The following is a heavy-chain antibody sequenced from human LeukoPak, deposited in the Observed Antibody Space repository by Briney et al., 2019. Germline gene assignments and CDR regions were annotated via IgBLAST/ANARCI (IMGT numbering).Heavy chain of an antibody. Sequence: GASVKVSCKASGYTFTDYGISWVRQAPGQGLEWVGWISAYNGKTNYAQKVQGRVTTTTDTSTSTAYMELRSLRSDDTAVYYCVRDGGSSHPLDYWGQGTLVTVSS. J-gene: IGHJ4*02. D-gene: IGHD1-26*01. CDR2: ISAYNGKT. CDR3: VRDGGSSHPLDY. V-gene: IGHV1-18*01. CDR1: GYTFTDYG.